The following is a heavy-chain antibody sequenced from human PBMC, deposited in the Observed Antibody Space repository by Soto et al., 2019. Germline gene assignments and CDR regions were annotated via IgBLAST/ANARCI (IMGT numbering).Heavy chain of an antibody. Sequence: SETLSLTCAAYGGSFSGYYWSWIRQPPGKGLEWIGEINHSGSTNYNPSLKSRVTISVDTSKNQFSLKLSSVTAADTAVYYCARGRIRYYYGSGSGGYGMDVWGQGTTVTVSS. CDR1: GGSFSGYY. CDR3: ARGRIRYYYGSGSGGYGMDV. D-gene: IGHD3-10*01. V-gene: IGHV4-34*01. J-gene: IGHJ6*02. CDR2: INHSGST.